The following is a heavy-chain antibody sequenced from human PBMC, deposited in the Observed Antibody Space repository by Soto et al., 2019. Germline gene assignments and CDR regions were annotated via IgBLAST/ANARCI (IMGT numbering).Heavy chain of an antibody. CDR3: VKEGKMGVEGFDF. V-gene: IGHV3-23*01. CDR1: GSTFSDHA. D-gene: IGHD1-26*01. CDR2: IRGDLVTT. Sequence: GSLRLACTTSGSTFSDHAMHGVRQAPGEGLEWVSGIRGDLVTTPYADSVKGRFTISRDNSQNTLYLHMNSLRAEDTARYSCVKEGKMGVEGFDFWGQGTPVTVYS. J-gene: IGHJ4*02.